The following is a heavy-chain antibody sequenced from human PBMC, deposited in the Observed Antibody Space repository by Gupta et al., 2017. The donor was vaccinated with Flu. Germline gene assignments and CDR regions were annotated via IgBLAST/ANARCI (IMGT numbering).Heavy chain of an antibody. J-gene: IGHJ5*02. CDR2: IRTRASNYAT. Sequence: EVQLVESGGGLVQPGGSLKLSCADSGFSFSDSTIHWVRQASGKGLEWVGRIRTRASNYATIYAASVKGRFTFSRDDSKSTAYLQMNSLKIEDTGVYYCIRADFWSGERGWFDPWGQGTLVTVSS. CDR1: GFSFSDST. V-gene: IGHV3-73*02. CDR3: IRADFWSGERGWFDP. D-gene: IGHD3-3*01.